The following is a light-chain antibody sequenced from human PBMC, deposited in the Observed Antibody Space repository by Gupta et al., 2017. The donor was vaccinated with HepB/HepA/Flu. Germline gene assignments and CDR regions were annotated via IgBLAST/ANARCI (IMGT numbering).Light chain of an antibody. V-gene: IGLV3-1*01. CDR1: KLGNKY. J-gene: IGLJ2*01. CDR2: QDT. Sequence: SYELTQPPSVSVSPGQTANITCSGDKLGNKYVCWYQQKSGQSPVLVMYQDTKRPSGFFERFSGSNSGNTATLAISGTQAMDEADYDCQTWDTTTEAVVFGGGTKLTVL. CDR3: QTWDTTTEAVV.